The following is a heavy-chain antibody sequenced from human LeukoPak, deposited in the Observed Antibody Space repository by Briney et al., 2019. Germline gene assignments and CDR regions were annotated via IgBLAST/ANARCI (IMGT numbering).Heavy chain of an antibody. CDR2: IYYSGST. CDR1: DGSTSSYY. CDR3: ARGLYYYDSSFGY. J-gene: IGHJ4*02. D-gene: IGHD3-22*01. V-gene: IGHV4-59*01. Sequence: PSETLSLTCTVSDGSTSSYYWSWIRQPPGKGLEWIGYIYYSGSTNYNPSLKSRVTISVDTSKKQFSLKLSSVTAADTAVYYCARGLYYYDSSFGYWGQGTLVTVSS.